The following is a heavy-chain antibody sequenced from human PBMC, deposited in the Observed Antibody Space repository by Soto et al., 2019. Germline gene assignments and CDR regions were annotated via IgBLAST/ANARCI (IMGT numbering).Heavy chain of an antibody. J-gene: IGHJ4*02. CDR3: ARGWGRIFDY. D-gene: IGHD7-27*01. V-gene: IGHV4-34*01. CDR1: GGSFSGYY. Sequence: QVQLQQWGAGLLKPSETLSLTCAVYGGSFSGYYWNWIRQPPGKGLEWIGEINHSGSTNYNPSLKSRVTISVDTSKNQFSLKLSSVTPADTAVYYCARGWGRIFDYWGQGTLVTVSS. CDR2: INHSGST.